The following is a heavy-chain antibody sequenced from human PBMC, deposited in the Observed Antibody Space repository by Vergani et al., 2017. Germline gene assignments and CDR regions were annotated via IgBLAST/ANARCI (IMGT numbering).Heavy chain of an antibody. Sequence: QVQLQESGPGLVKPSETLSLTCTVSGDSVISTDYHWGWIRQPPGKGLEWIGSMDYSGSTSYNPSLESRISISFETPKNQFSLRLTSVTAADTAVYYCARVLVAGVRVGYFDYWGQGTLVTVSS. D-gene: IGHD2-2*01. CDR3: ARVLVAGVRVGYFDY. J-gene: IGHJ4*02. V-gene: IGHV4-39*01. CDR1: GDSVISTDYH. CDR2: MDYSGST.